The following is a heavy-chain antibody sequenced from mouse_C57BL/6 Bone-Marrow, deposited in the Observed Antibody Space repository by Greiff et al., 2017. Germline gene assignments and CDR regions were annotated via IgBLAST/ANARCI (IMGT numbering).Heavy chain of an antibody. CDR2: IYPGDGDT. Sequence: QVQLKEPGPELVKPGASVKISCKASGYAFSSSWMHWVKQRPGKGLEWIGRIYPGDGDTNYNGKFKGKATLTADKSSSTAYMQLSSLTSEDSAVYYCARGVSTGAVAYWGQGTMVTVSA. CDR1: GYAFSSSW. D-gene: IGHD3-1*01. J-gene: IGHJ3*01. CDR3: ARGVSTGAVAY. V-gene: IGHV1-82*01.